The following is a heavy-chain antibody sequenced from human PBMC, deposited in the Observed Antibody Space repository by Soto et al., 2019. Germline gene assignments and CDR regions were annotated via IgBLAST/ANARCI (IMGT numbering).Heavy chain of an antibody. V-gene: IGHV4-34*01. J-gene: IGHJ4*02. CDR3: ARGHIAARWFVY. Sequence: PSETLPLTCAVYGGSFSGYYWSWIRQPPGKGLEWIGEINHSGSTNYNPSLKSRVTISVDTSKNQFPLKLSSVTAADTAVYYCARGHIAARWFVYWGQGTLVTVSS. CDR2: INHSGST. CDR1: GGSFSGYY. D-gene: IGHD6-6*01.